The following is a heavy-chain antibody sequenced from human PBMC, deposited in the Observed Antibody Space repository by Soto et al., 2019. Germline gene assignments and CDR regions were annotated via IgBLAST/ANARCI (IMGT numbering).Heavy chain of an antibody. J-gene: IGHJ4*02. Sequence: QVQLVESGGGVVQPGRSLRLSCEGSGFIFSNKGMHWVRQAPGKGLEWVAFMSYDGSAKFLADSVKGRFTISRDNYKSTLFLNMSSLRAEDTAMYYCAIVRVADSPLDHWGQGTLVTVSS. CDR3: AIVRVADSPLDH. CDR1: GFIFSNKG. CDR2: MSYDGSAK. V-gene: IGHV3-30*03. D-gene: IGHD2-8*02.